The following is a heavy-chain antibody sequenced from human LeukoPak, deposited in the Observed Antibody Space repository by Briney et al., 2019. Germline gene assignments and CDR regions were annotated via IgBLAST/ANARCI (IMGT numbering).Heavy chain of an antibody. V-gene: IGHV3-21*01. CDR1: GFTFSSYS. CDR2: ISSSSSYI. J-gene: IGHJ4*02. CDR3: ARGALGITGTDYDY. D-gene: IGHD1/OR15-1a*01. Sequence: PGGSLRLSCAASGFTFSSYSINWVRQAPGKGLEWVSSISSSSSYIYYADSVKGRFTISRGNAKNSLYLQMNSLRAEDTAVYYCARGALGITGTDYDYWGQGTLVTVSS.